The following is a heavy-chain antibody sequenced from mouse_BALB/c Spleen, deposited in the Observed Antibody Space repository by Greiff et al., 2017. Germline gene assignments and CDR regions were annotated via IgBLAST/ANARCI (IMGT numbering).Heavy chain of an antibody. CDR2: IDPANGNT. Sequence: EVQLQQSGAELVKPGASVKLSCTASGFNIKDTYMHWVKQRPEQGLEWIGRIDPANGNTKYDPKFQGKATITADTSSNTAYLQLSSLTSEDTAVYYCARGGDYGSNYYAMDYWGQGTSVTVSS. J-gene: IGHJ4*01. D-gene: IGHD1-1*01. V-gene: IGHV14-3*02. CDR3: ARGGDYGSNYYAMDY. CDR1: GFNIKDTY.